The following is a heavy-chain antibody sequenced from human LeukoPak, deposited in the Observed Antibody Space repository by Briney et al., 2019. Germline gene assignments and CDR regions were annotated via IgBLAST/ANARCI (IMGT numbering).Heavy chain of an antibody. D-gene: IGHD2-21*01. CDR1: GYTFTGYY. CDR3: ARGRGCYDL. V-gene: IGHV1-2*02. J-gene: IGHJ2*01. Sequence: GASVKVSCKASGYTFTGYYIHWVRQAPGQGLEWMGWINPNSGGTNYAQNFQGSITMTRDTSTSTVYMELSSLRSEDTAVYYCARGRGCYDLWGRGTLVTVSS. CDR2: INPNSGGT.